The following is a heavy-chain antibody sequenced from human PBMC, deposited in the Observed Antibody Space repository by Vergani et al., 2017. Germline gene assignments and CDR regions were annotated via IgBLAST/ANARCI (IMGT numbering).Heavy chain of an antibody. D-gene: IGHD5-12*01. Sequence: EVQLLESGGDLVQPGGSLRLSCAASGFTFNHYAMNWVRQAPGKGLEWVSGISGSGGSTYYAGSVKGRFTIARDSSKTTLYLQRNSLSAGDSAVYYCAKANPRNSGYDYLYYYHAMDVWCQGTTVTVSS. J-gene: IGHJ6*02. CDR1: GFTFNHYA. CDR3: AKANPRNSGYDYLYYYHAMDV. V-gene: IGHV3-23*01. CDR2: ISGSGGST.